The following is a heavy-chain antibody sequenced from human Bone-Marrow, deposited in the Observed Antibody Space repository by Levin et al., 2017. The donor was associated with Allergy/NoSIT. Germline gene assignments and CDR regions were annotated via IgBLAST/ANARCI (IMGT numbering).Heavy chain of an antibody. CDR3: ARMGVFGAVDT. CDR1: GAAIGTYY. CDR2: VYCSGST. Sequence: SETLSLNCDVSGAAIGTYYFTWIRQPAGKGLEWIGRVYCSGSTNYSPSLNSRVSMSVDTSTKQVSLKLYSVTAADTAVYYCARMGVFGAVDTWGPGTVVTVSS. D-gene: IGHD1-26*01. V-gene: IGHV4-59*10. J-gene: IGHJ3*02.